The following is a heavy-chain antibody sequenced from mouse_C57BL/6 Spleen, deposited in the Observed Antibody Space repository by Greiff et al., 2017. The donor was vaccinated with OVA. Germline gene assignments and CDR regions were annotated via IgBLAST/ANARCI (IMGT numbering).Heavy chain of an antibody. J-gene: IGHJ2*01. V-gene: IGHV1-50*01. Sequence: QVQLQQPGAELVKPGASVKLSCKASGYTFTSYWMQWVKQRPGQGLEWIGEIDPSASYTNYNQKFKGKATLTVDTSSSTAYMQLSSLTSEDSAVYYCARDGNYDYCDYWGQGTTLTVSS. CDR2: IDPSASYT. D-gene: IGHD2-1*01. CDR1: GYTFTSYW. CDR3: ARDGNYDYCDY.